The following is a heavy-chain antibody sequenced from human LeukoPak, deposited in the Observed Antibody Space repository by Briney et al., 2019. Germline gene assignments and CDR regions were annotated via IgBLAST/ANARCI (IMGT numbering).Heavy chain of an antibody. J-gene: IGHJ3*02. D-gene: IGHD3-10*01. CDR2: ISSSSSYI. CDR3: AKDSYGGSGSYYLYSFDM. Sequence: GGSLRLSCAASGFTFSSYWMSWVRQAPGKGLEWVSSISSSSSYIYYADSVKGRFTISRDNAKNSLYLQMNSLRVEDTALYYCAKDSYGGSGSYYLYSFDMWGQGTMVTVSS. V-gene: IGHV3-21*04. CDR1: GFTFSSYW.